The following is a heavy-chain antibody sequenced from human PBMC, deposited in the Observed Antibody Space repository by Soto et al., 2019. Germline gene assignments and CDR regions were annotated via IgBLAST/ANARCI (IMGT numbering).Heavy chain of an antibody. CDR3: FRGGVTSRTFDY. J-gene: IGHJ4*02. CDR2: IFPDDSDT. CDR1: GYIIKNYW. D-gene: IGHD3-16*01. V-gene: IGHV5-51*01. Sequence: GESLKISCKASGYIIKNYWIGWVRQMPGQGLEWMGIIFPDDSDTRYSPSFQGHVTISVNKSISTAYVQWSSLKASDSAIYYCFRGGVTSRTFDYWGQGTLVTVSS.